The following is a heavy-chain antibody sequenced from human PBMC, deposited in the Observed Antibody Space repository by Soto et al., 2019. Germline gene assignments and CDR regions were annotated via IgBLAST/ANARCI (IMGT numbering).Heavy chain of an antibody. Sequence: GGSLRLSCAASGFTFSNAWMSWVRQAPGKGLEWVGRIKSKTDGGTTDYAAPVKGRFTISGDDSKNTLYLQMNSLKTEDSAVYYCTTPFYYILTGSPPYYYGMDVWGQGTTVTVSS. D-gene: IGHD3-9*01. CDR2: IKSKTDGGTT. J-gene: IGHJ6*02. V-gene: IGHV3-15*01. CDR3: TTPFYYILTGSPPYYYGMDV. CDR1: GFTFSNAW.